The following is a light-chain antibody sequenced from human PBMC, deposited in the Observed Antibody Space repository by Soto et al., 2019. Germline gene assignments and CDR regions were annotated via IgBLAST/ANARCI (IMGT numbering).Light chain of an antibody. V-gene: IGKV3-11*01. CDR1: QSISAH. CDR3: QQRSNSIT. J-gene: IGKJ5*01. Sequence: EILLTKSPATPSLFHRARATLSFRASQSISAHLAWYQQKPGQAPRLLIYDASNRATGIPARFGGSGSGTDFTLTISSLEPEDFAIYYCQQRSNSITFGQGTRLEI. CDR2: DAS.